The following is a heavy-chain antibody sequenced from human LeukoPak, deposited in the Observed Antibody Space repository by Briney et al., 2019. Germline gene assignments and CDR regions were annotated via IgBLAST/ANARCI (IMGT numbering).Heavy chain of an antibody. Sequence: GGSLRLSCAASGFTVSSNYMSWVRQAPGKGLEWVSVIYSGGSTYYADSVKGRFTISRDNSKNTLCLQMNSLRAEDTAVYYCARDKEESSGWQDAFDIWGQGTMVTVSS. J-gene: IGHJ3*02. D-gene: IGHD6-19*01. CDR1: GFTVSSNY. V-gene: IGHV3-53*01. CDR3: ARDKEESSGWQDAFDI. CDR2: IYSGGST.